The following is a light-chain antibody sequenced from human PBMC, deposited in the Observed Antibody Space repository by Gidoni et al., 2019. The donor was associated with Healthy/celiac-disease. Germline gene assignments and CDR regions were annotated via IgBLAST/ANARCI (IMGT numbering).Light chain of an antibody. Sequence: ETVLTQSPGTLSLSPGERTTLSCRASQSISSSFLAWYQQRPGQAPRLLIYGASSRATGIPDRFSGSGSGTDFTLTISRLEPEDFVVYCCQQYGSSPPTITFGQGTRLEIK. CDR1: QSISSSF. CDR2: GAS. V-gene: IGKV3-20*01. CDR3: QQYGSSPPTIT. J-gene: IGKJ5*01.